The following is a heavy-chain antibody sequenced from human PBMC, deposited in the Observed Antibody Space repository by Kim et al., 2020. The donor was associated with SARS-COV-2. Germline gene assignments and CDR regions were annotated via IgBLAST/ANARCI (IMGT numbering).Heavy chain of an antibody. V-gene: IGHV3-30*04. CDR3: ARGGIAAAGRGYYFDY. CDR2: ISYDVSNK. J-gene: IGHJ4*02. D-gene: IGHD6-13*01. Sequence: GGSLRLSCAASGFTFSSYPMHWVRQAPGKGLEWVAVISYDVSNKYYADSVKGRFTISRDNSKNTLYLQMNSLRAEDTAVYYCARGGIAAAGRGYYFDYWRQRTLVTVSS. CDR1: GFTFSSYP.